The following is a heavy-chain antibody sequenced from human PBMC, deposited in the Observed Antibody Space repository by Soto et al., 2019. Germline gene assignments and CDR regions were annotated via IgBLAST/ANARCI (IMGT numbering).Heavy chain of an antibody. V-gene: IGHV2-26*01. CDR3: ARSIRDYSYGPRTYYYYGMDV. CDR2: IFSNDEK. CDR1: GFSLSNARMG. D-gene: IGHD5-18*01. Sequence: QVTLKESGPVLVNPTETLTLTCTVSGFSLSNARMGVSWIRQPPGKALEWLAHIFSNDEKSYSTSLKSRLTISKDTSKSQVVLTMTNMDPVDTATYYCARSIRDYSYGPRTYYYYGMDVWGQGTTVTVSS. J-gene: IGHJ6*02.